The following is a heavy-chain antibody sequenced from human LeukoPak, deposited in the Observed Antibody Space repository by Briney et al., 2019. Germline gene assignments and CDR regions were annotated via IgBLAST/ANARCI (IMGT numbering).Heavy chain of an antibody. D-gene: IGHD3-22*01. J-gene: IGHJ6*03. CDR1: GYTFTSYD. V-gene: IGHV1-8*03. CDR2: MNPNSGNT. CDR3: ARKWRVVKAHHYYYYMAV. Sequence: ASVKVSCKASGYTFTSYDINWVRQAAGQGLEWMGWMNPNSGNTGYAQRFHGRVTITRNTSISTAYMELSSLRSEDTAVYYCARKWRVVKAHHYYYYMAVGGKGPPPPVP.